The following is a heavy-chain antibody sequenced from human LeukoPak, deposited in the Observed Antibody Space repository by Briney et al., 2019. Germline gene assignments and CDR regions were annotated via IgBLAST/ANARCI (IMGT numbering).Heavy chain of an antibody. V-gene: IGHV3-23*01. CDR1: GFTFSSYA. D-gene: IGHD6-19*01. CDR3: AKDLSVWRQWPSRSFDY. CDR2: ISGSGGST. J-gene: IGHJ4*02. Sequence: TGGSLRLSCAASGFTFSSYAMSWVRQAPGKGLEWVSAISGSGGSTYYADSVKGRFTISRDNSKNTLCLQMNSLRAEDTAVYYCAKDLSVWRQWPSRSFDYWGQRTLVTVSS.